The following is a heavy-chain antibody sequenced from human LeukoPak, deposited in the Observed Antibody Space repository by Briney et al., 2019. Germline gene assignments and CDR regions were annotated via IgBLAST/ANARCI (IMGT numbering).Heavy chain of an antibody. V-gene: IGHV1-69*05. CDR3: ASRSGSYPHDAFDI. D-gene: IGHD1-26*01. CDR1: GGTFSIYA. Sequence: SVKVSCKASGGTFSIYAISWVRQAPGQGLEWMGGIIPIFGTANYAQKFQGRVTITTDESTSTAYMELSSLRSEDTAVYYCASRSGSYPHDAFDIWGQGTMVTVSS. J-gene: IGHJ3*02. CDR2: IIPIFGTA.